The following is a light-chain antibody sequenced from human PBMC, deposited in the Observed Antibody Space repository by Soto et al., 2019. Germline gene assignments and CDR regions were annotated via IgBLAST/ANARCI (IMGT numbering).Light chain of an antibody. CDR2: AVS. V-gene: IGLV2-14*03. J-gene: IGLJ1*01. Sequence: QSALTQPASVSGSPGQSITISCSGTSSDIGSYNHVAWYQQFPGKSPKLMIYAVSDRPPGVSDHFSGSKSGITASLTISGLQTEDEADYYCISYTDRQSYLFGTGTKVT. CDR1: SSDIGSYNH. CDR3: ISYTDRQSYL.